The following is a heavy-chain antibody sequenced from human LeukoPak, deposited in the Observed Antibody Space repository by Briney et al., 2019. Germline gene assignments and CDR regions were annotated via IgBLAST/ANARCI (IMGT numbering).Heavy chain of an antibody. CDR1: GSSLSELS. CDR2: FDVIDSET. V-gene: IGHV1-24*01. D-gene: IGHD5-18*01. CDR3: AAGRPYSLLDY. Sequence: ASVKVSCTVSGSSLSELSLYWVRQAPEKGLEWMGGFDVIDSETFYAQKFQGRVTMTEDSSTDTAYMELRSLTSDDTALYYCAAGRPYSLLDYWGQGTLVTVCS. J-gene: IGHJ4*02.